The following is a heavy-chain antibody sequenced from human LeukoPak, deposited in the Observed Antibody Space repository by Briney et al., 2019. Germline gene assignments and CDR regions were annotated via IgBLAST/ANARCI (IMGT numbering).Heavy chain of an antibody. CDR1: GFTFSSYG. D-gene: IGHD2-15*01. CDR3: ARDFQYCSGGSCYPGNSHLQH. V-gene: IGHV3-30*03. Sequence: GGSLRLSCAASGFTFSSYGMHWVRQAPGKGLEWVAVISYDGSNKYYADSVKGRFTISRDNSKNTLYLQMNSLRSEDTAVYYCARDFQYCSGGSCYPGNSHLQHWGQGTLVTVSS. CDR2: ISYDGSNK. J-gene: IGHJ1*01.